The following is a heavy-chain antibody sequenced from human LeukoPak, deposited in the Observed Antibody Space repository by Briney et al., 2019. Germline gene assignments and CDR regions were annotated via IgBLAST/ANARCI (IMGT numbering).Heavy chain of an antibody. D-gene: IGHD6-13*01. V-gene: IGHV1-8*01. Sequence: ASVKVSCKASGYTFASYDINWVRQATGQGLEWMGWMNPNSGNTGYAQKFQGRVTMTRNTSISTTYMELSSLRSEDTAVYYCARVTAAAGTDYWGQGTLVTVSS. CDR1: GYTFASYD. J-gene: IGHJ4*02. CDR3: ARVTAAAGTDY. CDR2: MNPNSGNT.